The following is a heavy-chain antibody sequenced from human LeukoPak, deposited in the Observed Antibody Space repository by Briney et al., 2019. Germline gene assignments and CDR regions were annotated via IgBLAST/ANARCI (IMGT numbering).Heavy chain of an antibody. CDR3: ARGRSFGDSSGYYYYYYMDV. Sequence: SETLSLTCTVSGGSISSYYWSWIRQPAGKGLEWIGRIYTSGSTNYNPSLKSRVTMSVDTSKNQFSLKLSSVTAADTAVYYCARGRSFGDSSGYYYYYYMDVWGKGTTVTISS. D-gene: IGHD3-22*01. CDR1: GGSISSYY. CDR2: IYTSGST. V-gene: IGHV4-4*07. J-gene: IGHJ6*03.